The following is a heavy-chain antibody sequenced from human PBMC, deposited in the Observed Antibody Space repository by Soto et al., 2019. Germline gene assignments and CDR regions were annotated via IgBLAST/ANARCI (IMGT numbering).Heavy chain of an antibody. J-gene: IGHJ4*02. D-gene: IGHD6-19*01. CDR3: AKGISRSSGWYPDFDY. CDR2: ISGSGDNT. Sequence: EVQLLESGGGLVQPGGSLRISCTASGFTFSSYAMSWVRQAPGKGLEWVSSISGSGDNTYYADSVKGRFTISRDNSKNTLYLQMNSLRAEDTAVYYCAKGISRSSGWYPDFDYWGQATLVTVSS. V-gene: IGHV3-23*01. CDR1: GFTFSSYA.